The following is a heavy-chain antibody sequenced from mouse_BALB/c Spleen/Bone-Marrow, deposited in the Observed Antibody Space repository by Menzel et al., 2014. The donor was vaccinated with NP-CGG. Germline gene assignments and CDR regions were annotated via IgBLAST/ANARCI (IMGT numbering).Heavy chain of an antibody. V-gene: IGHV2-6-7*01. Sequence: QVQLQQSGPGLVAPSQSLSITCTVSGFSLTGSGVNWVRQPPGKGLEWLGMIWGDGSTDYTSALKSRTSISKDNSKSQVFLKMNSRQADDTARYYCARVLGRYAMDCWGQGTPVTVSS. CDR3: ARVLGRYAMDC. CDR1: GFSLTGSG. J-gene: IGHJ4*01. D-gene: IGHD4-1*01. CDR2: IWGDGST.